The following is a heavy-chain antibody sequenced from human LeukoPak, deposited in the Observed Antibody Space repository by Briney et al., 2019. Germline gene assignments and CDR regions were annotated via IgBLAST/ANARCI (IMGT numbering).Heavy chain of an antibody. CDR1: GYSFTSYW. CDR2: IYPGDSDT. V-gene: IGHV5-51*01. J-gene: IGHJ4*02. D-gene: IGHD6-19*01. Sequence: GESLKISCKGSGYSFTSYWIGWVRQMPGKGLEWLGIIYPGDSDTRYSPSFQGQVTISADKSISTAYLQWSSLKASDTAMYYCARQLTYADHSSGWSNWGQGTLVTVSS. CDR3: ARQLTYADHSSGWSN.